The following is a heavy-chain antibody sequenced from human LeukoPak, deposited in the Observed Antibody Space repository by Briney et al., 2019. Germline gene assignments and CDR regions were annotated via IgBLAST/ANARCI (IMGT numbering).Heavy chain of an antibody. CDR2: IIPIFGTA. J-gene: IGHJ4*02. CDR3: ARGMRWLSVYYFDY. V-gene: IGHV1-69*05. Sequence: GASVKVSCKASGGTFSSYAISWVRQAPGQGLEWMGGIIPIFGTANYAQKFQGRVTITTDESTSTAYMELSSLRSEDTAVYYCARGMRWLSVYYFDYWGQGTLVTVSS. CDR1: GGTFSSYA. D-gene: IGHD5-24*01.